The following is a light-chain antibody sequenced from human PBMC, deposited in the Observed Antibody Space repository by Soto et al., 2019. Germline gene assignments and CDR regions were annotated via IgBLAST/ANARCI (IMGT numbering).Light chain of an antibody. CDR3: SSYAGSNNV. V-gene: IGLV2-8*01. Sequence: QAVLTHPPSASRSPGQSVTISCTGTSSDVGGYNYFSWYQQHPCKAPKLMIYEVSKRPSGVPDRFSVAKSGNTASLTVSGLQAEDEADYYASSYAGSNNVFGTGTKVTVL. CDR2: EVS. CDR1: SSDVGGYNY. J-gene: IGLJ1*01.